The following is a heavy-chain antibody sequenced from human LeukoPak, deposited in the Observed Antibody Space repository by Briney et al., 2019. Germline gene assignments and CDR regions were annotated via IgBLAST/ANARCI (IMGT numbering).Heavy chain of an antibody. J-gene: IGHJ4*02. V-gene: IGHV3-48*04. CDR2: ISSGSSTI. Sequence: GGSLRLSCAASGFTFSSYSMNWVRQAPGKGLEWVSYISSGSSTIYYADSVKGRFTISRDNAKNSLYLQMNSLRAEDTAVYYCARPIDGSFDYWGQGTLVTVSS. CDR3: ARPIDGSFDY. D-gene: IGHD1-26*01. CDR1: GFTFSSYS.